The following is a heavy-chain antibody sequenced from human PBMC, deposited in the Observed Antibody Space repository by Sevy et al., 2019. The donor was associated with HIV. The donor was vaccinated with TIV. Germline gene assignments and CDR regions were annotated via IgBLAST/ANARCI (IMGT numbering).Heavy chain of an antibody. V-gene: IGHV3-23*05. D-gene: IGHD2-8*01. CDR1: GFNFAPYA. Sequence: GGSLRLSCTGSGFNFAPYAMSWVRQAPGKGLEGVAGIYGSSSGRFYADSVRGRFTISSDNSMNILYLQMNDLRVEDTAVYFCAKDRVSGDGVWDSDHWGQGTLVTVSS. CDR3: AKDRVSGDGVWDSDH. J-gene: IGHJ4*02. CDR2: IYGSSSGR.